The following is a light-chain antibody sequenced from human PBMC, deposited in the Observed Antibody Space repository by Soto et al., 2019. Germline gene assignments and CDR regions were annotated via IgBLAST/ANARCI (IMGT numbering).Light chain of an antibody. CDR1: QGISNY. V-gene: IGKV1-27*01. CDR2: AAS. Sequence: QSPSSLYTSKGDRVTITCRASQGISNYLAWYQQKPGKVPKLLIYAASTSQSGVPSRFSGSGSGTDFTLTISCLQPEDVATYYCQKYNSAPRTFGQGIRVDIK. CDR3: QKYNSAPRT. J-gene: IGKJ1*01.